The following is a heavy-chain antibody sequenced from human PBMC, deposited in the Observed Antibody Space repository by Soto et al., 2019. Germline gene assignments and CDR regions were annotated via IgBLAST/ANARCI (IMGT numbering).Heavy chain of an antibody. V-gene: IGHV1-18*01. CDR2: ASTDSDIT. Sequence: QIHLVQSGPEVKEPGASVKVSCKASGYTFSDRGISWVRQAPGQGLEWMGWASTDSDITNYAQKFQGRVSMTTDTSTNTAYMELRSLRSDDTAVYYCAINYDSRGYEDLDYWGQGSLVTVSS. CDR3: AINYDSRGYEDLDY. D-gene: IGHD3-22*01. CDR1: GYTFSDRG. J-gene: IGHJ4*02.